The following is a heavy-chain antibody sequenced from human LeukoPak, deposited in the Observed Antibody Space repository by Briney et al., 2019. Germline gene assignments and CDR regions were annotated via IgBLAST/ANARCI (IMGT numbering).Heavy chain of an antibody. J-gene: IGHJ4*02. CDR3: ASSPSSGGSPHPLDFDY. CDR2: INHSGST. Sequence: SETLSLTCAVYGGSFSGYYWSWIRQPPGKGLEWIGEINHSGSTNYNPSLKSRVTISVDTSKNQFSLKLSSVTAADTAVYYCASSPSSGGSPHPLDFDYWGQGTLVTVSS. CDR1: GGSFSGYY. D-gene: IGHD2-15*01. V-gene: IGHV4-34*01.